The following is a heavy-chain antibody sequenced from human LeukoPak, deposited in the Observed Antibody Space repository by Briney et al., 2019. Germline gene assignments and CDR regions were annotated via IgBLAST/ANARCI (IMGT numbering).Heavy chain of an antibody. CDR3: ARGDSSSWYSLGL. CDR1: GGSISSYY. J-gene: IGHJ4*02. Sequence: SETLSLTCTVSGGSISSYYWTWIRQPPGKGLEWMVNIYYSGTTNYNPSLKSRVTISVDTSKNQFSLNVTSVTAADTALYFCARGDSSSWYSLGLWGQGTLVTVFS. D-gene: IGHD6-13*01. V-gene: IGHV4-59*01. CDR2: IYYSGTT.